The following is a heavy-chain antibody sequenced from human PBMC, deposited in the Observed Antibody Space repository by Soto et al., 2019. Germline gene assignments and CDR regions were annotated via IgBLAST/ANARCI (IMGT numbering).Heavy chain of an antibody. V-gene: IGHV1-69*02. CDR2: IFPLTDIP. CDR3: ARCPLVVLNYFES. Sequence: QVQLVQSGAEVKKPGYSVKVSCKASGGTFRNYPINWVRQAPGQGLEWMGSIFPLTDIPDYAQNFQARLTISADKSTSTAYMELSSLTSDDTAMYFCARCPLVVLNYFESWGQGTLVTVSS. CDR1: GGTFRNYP. J-gene: IGHJ4*02.